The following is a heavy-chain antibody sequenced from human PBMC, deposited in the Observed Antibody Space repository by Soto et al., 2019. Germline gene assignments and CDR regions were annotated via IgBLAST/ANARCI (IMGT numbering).Heavy chain of an antibody. CDR2: IYYSGST. Sequence: SETLSLTCTVSGGSISSGGYYWSWIRQHSGKGLEWIGYIYYSGSTYYNPSLKSRVTISVDTSKNQFSLKLSSVTAADTAVYYCARARRGSGDYVSVWGQGTLVTVSS. CDR3: ARARRGSGDYVSV. D-gene: IGHD3-10*01. V-gene: IGHV4-31*03. CDR1: GGSISSGGYY. J-gene: IGHJ4*02.